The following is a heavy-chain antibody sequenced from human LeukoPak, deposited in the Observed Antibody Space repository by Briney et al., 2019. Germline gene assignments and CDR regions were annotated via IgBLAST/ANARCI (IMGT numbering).Heavy chain of an antibody. CDR3: ARGHYGGNRYFDL. Sequence: GASVKVSCKASGYTFRSYEINWVRQAPGQGLEWGGWIHPNSGKTGYAQKFQGRVTMTRDTSTETAFMELSSLKFDDTAIFYCARGHYGGNRYFDLWGQGTLVTVSS. CDR1: GYTFRSYE. J-gene: IGHJ4*02. D-gene: IGHD4-23*01. CDR2: IHPNSGKT. V-gene: IGHV1-8*01.